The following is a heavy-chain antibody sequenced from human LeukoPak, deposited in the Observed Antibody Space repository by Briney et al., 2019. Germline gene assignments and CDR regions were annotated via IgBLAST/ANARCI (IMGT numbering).Heavy chain of an antibody. CDR3: AKPPTPRSNYDILTGPIFSGMDV. Sequence: GGSLRLSCAASGFTFSSYAMSWVRQAPGKGLEWVSAISGSGGSTYYADSVKGRFTISRDNSKNTLYLQMNSLRAEDTAVYYCAKPPTPRSNYDILTGPIFSGMDVWGQGTTVTVSS. J-gene: IGHJ6*02. D-gene: IGHD3-9*01. V-gene: IGHV3-23*01. CDR2: ISGSGGST. CDR1: GFTFSSYA.